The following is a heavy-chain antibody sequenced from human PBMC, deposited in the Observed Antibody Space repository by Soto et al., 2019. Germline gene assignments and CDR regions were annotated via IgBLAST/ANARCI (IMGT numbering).Heavy chain of an antibody. J-gene: IGHJ6*02. CDR2: IIPIFGTA. Sequence: QVQLVQSGAEVKKPGSSVKVSCKASGGTFSSYAISWVRQAPGQGLEWMGGIIPIFGTANYAQKFQGRVTITAGESTSTAYMELSSLRSEDTAVYYCARGDLSSIAARGNYYYYGMDVWGQGTTVTVSS. D-gene: IGHD6-6*01. CDR3: ARGDLSSIAARGNYYYYGMDV. V-gene: IGHV1-69*01. CDR1: GGTFSSYA.